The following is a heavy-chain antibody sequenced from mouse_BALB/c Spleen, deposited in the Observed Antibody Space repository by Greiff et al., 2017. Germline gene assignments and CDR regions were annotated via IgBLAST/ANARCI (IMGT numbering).Heavy chain of an antibody. J-gene: IGHJ3*01. Sequence: EVQLKQSGGGLVKPGGSLKLSCAASGFTFSDYYMYWVRQTPEKRLEWVATISDGGSYTYYPDSVKGRFTISRDNAKNNLYLQMSSLKSEDTAMYYCARALSGTRAWFAYWGQGTLVTVSA. CDR3: ARALSGTRAWFAY. CDR1: GFTFSDYY. V-gene: IGHV5-4*02. CDR2: ISDGGSYT. D-gene: IGHD4-1*01.